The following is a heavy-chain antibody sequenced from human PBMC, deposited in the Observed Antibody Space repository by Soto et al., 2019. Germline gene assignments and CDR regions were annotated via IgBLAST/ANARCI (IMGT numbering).Heavy chain of an antibody. CDR2: ISGSGIDI. CDR3: AGEGVTNYTDYYFDL. V-gene: IGHV3-21*01. CDR1: GFAFYYYN. Sequence: GGSLRLSCAASGFAFYYYNMNWVRQAPGRGLEWVSSISGSGIDIHFTDSVKGRLTISRDNAKTSLYLQMDSLRPEDTAIYYCAGEGVTNYTDYYFDLWGHGALVTVSS. D-gene: IGHD4-4*01. J-gene: IGHJ4*01.